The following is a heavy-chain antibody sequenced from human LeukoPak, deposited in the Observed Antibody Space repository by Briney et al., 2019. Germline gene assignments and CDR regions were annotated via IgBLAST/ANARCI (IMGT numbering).Heavy chain of an antibody. Sequence: GGSLRLSCAASGFTFSSYSMNWVRQAPGKGLEWVSSISSSSSYIYYADSVKGRFTISRDNARNSLYLQMNSLRAEDTAVYYCARDHGSRTSGYEGGDQYYYYGMDVWGQGTTVTVSS. V-gene: IGHV3-21*01. D-gene: IGHD5-12*01. CDR3: ARDHGSRTSGYEGGDQYYYYGMDV. CDR2: ISSSSSYI. CDR1: GFTFSSYS. J-gene: IGHJ6*02.